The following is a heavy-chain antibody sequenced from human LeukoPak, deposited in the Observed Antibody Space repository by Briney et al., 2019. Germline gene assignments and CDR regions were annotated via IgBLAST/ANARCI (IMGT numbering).Heavy chain of an antibody. Sequence: GESLKISCKGSGYSFSTYWIGWVRQMPGRGLEWMGLIYPGDSDTRYIPSFEGQVTISADDSSNTVYLQWHSLKASDTAIYYCARPRGNETPYYFDYWGQGTLVTVSS. V-gene: IGHV5-51*01. CDR1: GYSFSTYW. J-gene: IGHJ4*02. D-gene: IGHD3-10*01. CDR3: ARPRGNETPYYFDY. CDR2: IYPGDSDT.